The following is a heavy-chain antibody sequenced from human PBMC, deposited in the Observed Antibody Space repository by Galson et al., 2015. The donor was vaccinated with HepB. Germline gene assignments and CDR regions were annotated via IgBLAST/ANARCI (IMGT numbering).Heavy chain of an antibody. CDR3: ARGDRRYQLMWGNFDY. V-gene: IGHV1-46*01. CDR2: INPSGGST. CDR1: GYTFTGYY. D-gene: IGHD2-2*01. Sequence: SVKVSCKASGYTFTGYYMHWVRQAPGQGLEWMGMINPSGGSTSYAQKFQGRVTITRDTSTSTVYMELSSLRSEDTAVYYCARGDRRYQLMWGNFDYWGQGTLVTVSS. J-gene: IGHJ4*02.